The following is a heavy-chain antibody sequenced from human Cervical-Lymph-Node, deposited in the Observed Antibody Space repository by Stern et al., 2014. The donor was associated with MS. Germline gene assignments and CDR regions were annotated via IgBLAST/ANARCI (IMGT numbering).Heavy chain of an antibody. Sequence: VQLVESGAEVKKHGASVTVSCKASGYTFTSYGISWMRQAPGQWLEWMGCVGAYDVNTNYAQKLQGRVTMTTDTSTSTAYMELRSLRSDDTAVYYCARGLLGSENAFDIWGQGTMVSVSS. CDR1: GYTFTSYG. CDR2: VGAYDVNT. J-gene: IGHJ3*02. D-gene: IGHD2-15*01. V-gene: IGHV1-18*01. CDR3: ARGLLGSENAFDI.